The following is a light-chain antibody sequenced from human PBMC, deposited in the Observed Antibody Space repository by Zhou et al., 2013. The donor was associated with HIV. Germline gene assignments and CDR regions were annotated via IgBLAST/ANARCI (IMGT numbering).Light chain of an antibody. CDR2: GAS. CDR1: QSISGY. CDR3: QQYYNYPLT. J-gene: IGKJ4*01. Sequence: IQMTQSPSSLSASPGDRVTITCRASQSISGYLAWYQQKPGEAPKLLINGASTLQSGVPSRFSGSGSGTDFTLAVSSLQPEDFAVYFCQQYYNYPLTFGGGTKVEI. V-gene: IGKV1-8*01.